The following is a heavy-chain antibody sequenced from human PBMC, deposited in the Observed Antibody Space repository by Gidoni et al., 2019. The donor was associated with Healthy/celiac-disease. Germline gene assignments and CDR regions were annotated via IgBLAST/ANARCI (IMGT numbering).Heavy chain of an antibody. J-gene: IGHJ4*02. Sequence: VQLVESGGGVVQPGRSLRLSCAASGFAFSIYVMHWVRQAPGKGLEWVAVISYDGSNKYYADSVKGRFTISRDNSKNTLYLQMNSLRAEDTAVYYCAKPAQGYCSSTSCYGDFDYWGQGTLVTVSS. V-gene: IGHV3-30*18. CDR1: GFAFSIYV. CDR3: AKPAQGYCSSTSCYGDFDY. CDR2: ISYDGSNK. D-gene: IGHD2-2*01.